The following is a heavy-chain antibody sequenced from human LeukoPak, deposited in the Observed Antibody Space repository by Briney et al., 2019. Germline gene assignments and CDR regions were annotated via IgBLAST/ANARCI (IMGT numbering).Heavy chain of an antibody. J-gene: IGHJ4*02. CDR2: FFSSGGT. CDR1: GGSLSGYY. D-gene: IGHD6-13*01. V-gene: IGHV4-59*08. Sequence: SDTLSLTCTVSGGSLSGYYWGWLRHPPGKGLEWIGYFFSSGGTNYNASLMSRLTISVDASKNQSSLKLTSVTAADTAVYYCARRLKLSSSWAYFDYWGQGTPVTVSS. CDR3: ARRLKLSSSWAYFDY.